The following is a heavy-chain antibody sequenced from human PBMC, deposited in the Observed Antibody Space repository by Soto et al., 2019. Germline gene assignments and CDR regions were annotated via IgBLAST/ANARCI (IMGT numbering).Heavy chain of an antibody. CDR1: GGTFSSYA. V-gene: IGHV1-69*01. CDR2: IIPIFGTA. D-gene: IGHD3-22*01. J-gene: IGHJ4*02. Sequence: QVQLVQSGAEVKQPGSSVKVSCKASGGTFSSYAISWVRQAPGQGLEWMGGIIPIFGTANYAQKFQGRVTITADESTSTAYMELSSLRSEDTAVYYCARPFGLAYYDSSGYQAFDYWGQGTLVTVSS. CDR3: ARPFGLAYYDSSGYQAFDY.